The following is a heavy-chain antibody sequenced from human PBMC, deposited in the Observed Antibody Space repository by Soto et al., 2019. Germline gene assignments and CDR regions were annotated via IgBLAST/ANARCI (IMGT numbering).Heavy chain of an antibody. CDR3: AKGRIAVAAPYNWFDP. Sequence: EVKLLESGGGLVQPGGSLRLSCVASGFTYSSYAMSWVRQAPGKGLEWVSTITGGADNTHYADSVKGRFTISRDNSKNTLSLQMNSLRVEDTAVYHCAKGRIAVAAPYNWFDPWGQGTLVTVSS. CDR2: ITGGADNT. J-gene: IGHJ5*02. V-gene: IGHV3-23*01. D-gene: IGHD6-19*01. CDR1: GFTYSSYA.